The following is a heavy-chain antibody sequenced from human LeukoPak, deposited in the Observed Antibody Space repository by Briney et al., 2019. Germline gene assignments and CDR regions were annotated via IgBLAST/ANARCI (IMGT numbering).Heavy chain of an antibody. CDR1: GYTFTGYY. J-gene: IGHJ4*02. Sequence: ASVKVSCKASGYTFTGYYMHWVRQAPGQGLEWMGIINPSGGSTSYAQKFQGRVTMTRDTSTSTVYMELSSLRSEDTAVYYCARLNLAAAGLGYFDYWGQGTLVTVSS. CDR2: INPSGGST. V-gene: IGHV1-46*01. CDR3: ARLNLAAAGLGYFDY. D-gene: IGHD6-13*01.